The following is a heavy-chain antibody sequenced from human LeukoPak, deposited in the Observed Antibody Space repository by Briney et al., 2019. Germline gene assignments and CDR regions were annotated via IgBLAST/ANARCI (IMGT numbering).Heavy chain of an antibody. CDR3: AKDWGIAARRYYYGMDV. Sequence: GGSLRLSCAASGFTFSSYAMSWVRQAPGKGLEWVSAISGSGGSTYYADSVKGRFTIPRDNSKNTLYLQMNSLRAEDTAVYYCAKDWGIAARRYYYGMDVWGQGTTVTVSS. D-gene: IGHD6-6*01. CDR2: ISGSGGST. J-gene: IGHJ6*02. V-gene: IGHV3-23*01. CDR1: GFTFSSYA.